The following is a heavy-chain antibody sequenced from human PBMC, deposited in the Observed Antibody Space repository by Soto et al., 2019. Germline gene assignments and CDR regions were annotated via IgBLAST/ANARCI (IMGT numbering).Heavy chain of an antibody. Sequence: WESLKIPFKGSGYSFTSYWSGWVRQMPGKGLEWMGIIYPGDSDTRYSPSFQGQVTISADKSISTAYLQWSSLKASDTAMYYCARHTGAVAGYYIDYWGQGTLVTVSS. CDR3: ARHTGAVAGYYIDY. CDR2: IYPGDSDT. D-gene: IGHD6-19*01. J-gene: IGHJ4*02. V-gene: IGHV5-51*01. CDR1: GYSFTSYW.